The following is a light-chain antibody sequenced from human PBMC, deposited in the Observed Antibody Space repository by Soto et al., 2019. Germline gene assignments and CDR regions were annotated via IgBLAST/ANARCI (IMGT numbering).Light chain of an antibody. CDR3: QQYGSSPRT. CDR1: HIINSRY. V-gene: IGKV3-20*01. CDR2: DAY. J-gene: IGKJ1*01. Sequence: EIVLTQFPGTLSLSPGERVTLSCRASHIINSRYLAWYQQKPGQAPRLLMHDAYIRATGIPDRFSGSGSGTDFTLTISSLEPEDFAMYYCQQYGSSPRTFGHGTKVEI.